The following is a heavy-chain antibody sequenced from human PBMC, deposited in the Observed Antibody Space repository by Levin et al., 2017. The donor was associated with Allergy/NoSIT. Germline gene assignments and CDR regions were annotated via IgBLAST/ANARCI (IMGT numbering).Heavy chain of an antibody. Sequence: PSETLSLTCTVSGGSISSYYWSWIRQPPGKGLEWIGYIYYSGSTNYNPSLKSRVTISVDTSKNQFSLKLSSVTAADTAVYYCARDLYGDYAFDIWGQGTMVTVSS. V-gene: IGHV4-59*01. CDR1: GGSISSYY. CDR2: IYYSGST. CDR3: ARDLYGDYAFDI. D-gene: IGHD4-17*01. J-gene: IGHJ3*02.